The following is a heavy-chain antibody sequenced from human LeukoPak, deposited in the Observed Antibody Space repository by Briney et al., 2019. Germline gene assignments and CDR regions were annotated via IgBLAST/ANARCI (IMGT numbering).Heavy chain of an antibody. CDR3: TTEYDFWSGYQD. D-gene: IGHD3-3*01. V-gene: IGHV3-15*01. J-gene: IGHJ4*02. CDR2: IKSKTDGGTT. CDR1: GFTFSNAW. Sequence: PGGSLRLSCAASGFTFSNAWMSWVRQAPGKGLAWVGRIKSKTDGGTTDYAAPVKGRFTISRDDSKNTLYLQMNSLKTEDTAVYYCTTEYDFWSGYQDWGQGTLVTVSS.